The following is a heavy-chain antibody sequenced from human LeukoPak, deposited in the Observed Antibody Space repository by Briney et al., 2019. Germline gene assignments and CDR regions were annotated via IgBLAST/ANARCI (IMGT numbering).Heavy chain of an antibody. D-gene: IGHD6-25*01. Sequence: SETLSLTCSVSGFSITFYWSWFRQPPGKGLERIGQIHDSGIASYSPSLKSRVTISLDTSKNQFSLHLSSVTAADTAVYYCARHSGYAMDVWGQGITVTVS. CDR2: IHDSGIA. CDR1: GFSITFY. V-gene: IGHV4-59*08. J-gene: IGHJ6*02. CDR3: ARHSGYAMDV.